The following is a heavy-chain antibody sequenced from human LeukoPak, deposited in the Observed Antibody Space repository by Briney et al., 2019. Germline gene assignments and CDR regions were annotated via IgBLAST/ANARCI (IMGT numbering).Heavy chain of an antibody. Sequence: KSGGSLRLSCAASGFTFNTYSMDWVRQAPGKGLEWVSSISSSSSYIYYADSVKGRFTISRDNSKNTLYLQMNSLRAEDTAVYYCAKVRTTVTYYYYYYMDVWGKGTTVTASS. CDR3: AKVRTTVTYYYYYYMDV. CDR2: ISSSSSYI. D-gene: IGHD4-11*01. CDR1: GFTFNTYS. V-gene: IGHV3-21*04. J-gene: IGHJ6*03.